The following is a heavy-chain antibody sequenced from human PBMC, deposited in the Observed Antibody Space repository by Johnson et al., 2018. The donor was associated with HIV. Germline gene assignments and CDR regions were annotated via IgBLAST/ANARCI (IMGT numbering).Heavy chain of an antibody. Sequence: QVRLVESGGGVVQPGRSLRLSCAASGFTFSSYAMHWVRQAPGKGLEWVAVISYDGSNKYYADSVKGRFTISRDNSKNTLYLEMNSLRAEDTAVYYCARDYETIWGQGTMVTVSS. CDR2: ISYDGSNK. V-gene: IGHV3-30*14. J-gene: IGHJ3*02. D-gene: IGHD3-16*01. CDR3: ARDYETI. CDR1: GFTFSSYA.